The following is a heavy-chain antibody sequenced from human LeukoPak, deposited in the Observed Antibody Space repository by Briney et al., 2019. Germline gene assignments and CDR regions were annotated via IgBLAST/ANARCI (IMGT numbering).Heavy chain of an antibody. CDR3: ARGHPRYNWFYP. V-gene: IGHV1-46*03. CDR1: GYTFTSYY. Sequence: ASVKVPCKASGYTFTSYYMHWLRQAPGQGLEWMGIINPSGGSTSYAQKFQGRVTMTRDTSTSTVYMELSSLRSEDTAVYYCARGHPRYNWFYPWGQGTLVTVSS. CDR2: INPSGGST. J-gene: IGHJ5*02.